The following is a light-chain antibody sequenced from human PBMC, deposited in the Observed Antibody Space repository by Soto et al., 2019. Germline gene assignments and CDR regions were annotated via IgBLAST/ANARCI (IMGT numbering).Light chain of an antibody. CDR3: QQYNNWRPVT. Sequence: EIVLTQSPATLSVSPGERATLSCRASQSVSSNFAWYQQKPGQAPRLLIYGASTRATGIPDRFSGSGSGTEFTLIISSLQSEDFAVYYCQQYNNWRPVTFGGGTKVDIK. CDR1: QSVSSN. V-gene: IGKV3-15*01. J-gene: IGKJ4*01. CDR2: GAS.